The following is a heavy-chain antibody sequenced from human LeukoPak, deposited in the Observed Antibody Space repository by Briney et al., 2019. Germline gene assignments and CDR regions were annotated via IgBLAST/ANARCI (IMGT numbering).Heavy chain of an antibody. V-gene: IGHV4-59*03. D-gene: IGHD5/OR15-5a*01. CDR2: IYYSGST. Sequence: KRSETLSLLCTVSGGSNSSYNWSWIRQPPGKGLEWIGYIYYSGSTNYNPSLKSRFTISVDTSKNQFSLKLSSVTAADTAVYYCGWGDSTHLAFDIWGQGTMVTVSS. CDR3: GWGDSTHLAFDI. CDR1: GGSNSSYN. J-gene: IGHJ3*02.